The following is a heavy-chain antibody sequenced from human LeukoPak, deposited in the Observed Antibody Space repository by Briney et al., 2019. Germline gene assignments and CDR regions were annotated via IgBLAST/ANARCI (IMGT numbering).Heavy chain of an antibody. V-gene: IGHV5-51*01. CDR1: GFRFTSSW. D-gene: IGHD1-1*01. Sequence: GESLKLSCRGSGFRFTSSWIGWVRQMPGKGLEWMGIIYPGDSDTRYSPSFQGQVTISADKSISTAYLQWGSLKASDTAMYYCARREGEREFDYWGQGTPVTVSS. CDR2: IYPGDSDT. J-gene: IGHJ4*02. CDR3: ARREGEREFDY.